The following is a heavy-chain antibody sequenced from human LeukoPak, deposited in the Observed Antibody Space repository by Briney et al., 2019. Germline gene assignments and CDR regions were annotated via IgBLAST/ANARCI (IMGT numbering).Heavy chain of an antibody. J-gene: IGHJ4*02. V-gene: IGHV3-48*01. CDR1: GFTFSSYS. CDR2: ISSSSSTI. CDR3: ARAPRDFASDY. D-gene: IGHD3-3*01. Sequence: GGSLRLSYAASGFTFSSYSMNWVRQAPGKGLEWASYISSSSSTIYYADSVKGRFTISRDNAKNSLYLQMNSLRAEDTAVYYCARAPRDFASDYWGQGTLATVSS.